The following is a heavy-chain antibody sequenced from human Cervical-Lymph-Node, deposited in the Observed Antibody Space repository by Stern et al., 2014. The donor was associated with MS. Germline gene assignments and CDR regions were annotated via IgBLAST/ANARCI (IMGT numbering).Heavy chain of an antibody. V-gene: IGHV3-30*18. CDR1: GFSLSAYG. D-gene: IGHD4-23*01. CDR2: ISYDGTHN. CDR3: AKDLGGNAFDY. J-gene: IGHJ4*02. Sequence: VQLVESGGGVVQPGRSLRLSCAASGFSLSAYGIHCARQPPGQALERVALISYDGTHNYYIDSSKGRWTTTSDNSKNTLVLLINSLKSDATAVYYSAKDLGGNAFDYWGQGTLVIVSS.